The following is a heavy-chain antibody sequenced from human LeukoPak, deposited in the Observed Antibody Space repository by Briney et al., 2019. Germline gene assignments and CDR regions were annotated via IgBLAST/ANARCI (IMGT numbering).Heavy chain of an antibody. D-gene: IGHD5-24*01. V-gene: IGHV3-21*01. J-gene: IGHJ6*04. CDR1: GFSLSTHT. CDR2: IRSGTSYI. CDR3: ARDFGVREDGYIWGPHLDV. Sequence: GGSLRLSRAASGFSLSTHTLNWVRQAPGKGLEWVSSIRSGTSYIYYADSVKGRFTISRDNAKNSLYLQMNSLRAEDTAVYYCARDFGVREDGYIWGPHLDVWGKGTPVTVSS.